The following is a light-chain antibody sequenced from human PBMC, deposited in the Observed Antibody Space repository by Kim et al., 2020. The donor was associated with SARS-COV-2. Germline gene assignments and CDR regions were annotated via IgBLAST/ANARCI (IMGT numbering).Light chain of an antibody. CDR1: NIGSKS. V-gene: IGLV3-21*04. Sequence: APGEAARITCGGNNIGSKSVHWYQQEPGQAPVLVIYYDSDRPAGIPERFSGSNSGNTATLTISRVEAGDEADYYCQVWDSSSDHPVFGGGTQLTVL. CDR3: QVWDSSSDHPV. CDR2: YDS. J-gene: IGLJ3*02.